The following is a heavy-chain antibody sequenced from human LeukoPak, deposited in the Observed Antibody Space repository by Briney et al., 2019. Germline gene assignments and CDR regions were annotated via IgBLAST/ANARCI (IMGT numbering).Heavy chain of an antibody. V-gene: IGHV3-7*01. Sequence: PGGSLRLSCAASGFTFSSYWMSWVRQAPGKGLEWVANIEQDGSEKYYVDSVKGRFTISRDNAKNSLYLQMNSLRAEDTAVYYCARDSDAYGFGESYDYWGQGTLVTVSS. CDR1: GFTFSSYW. D-gene: IGHD3-10*01. J-gene: IGHJ4*02. CDR2: IEQDGSEK. CDR3: ARDSDAYGFGESYDY.